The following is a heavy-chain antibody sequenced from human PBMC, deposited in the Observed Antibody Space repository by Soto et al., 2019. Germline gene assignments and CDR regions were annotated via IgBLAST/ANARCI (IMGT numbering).Heavy chain of an antibody. J-gene: IGHJ4*02. CDR3: ARDLTTYGSRYYFDY. CDR2: IKEDGSEK. D-gene: IGHD3-10*01. V-gene: IGHV3-7*01. CDR1: GFTFRSDW. Sequence: SLRLSCAASGFTFRSDWMSWVRQAPGKGLEWVANIKEDGSEKYYVDSVRGRFTISRDNPKNSLYLQMNTLRAEDTAVYYCARDLTTYGSRYYFDYWGQGTLVTVSS.